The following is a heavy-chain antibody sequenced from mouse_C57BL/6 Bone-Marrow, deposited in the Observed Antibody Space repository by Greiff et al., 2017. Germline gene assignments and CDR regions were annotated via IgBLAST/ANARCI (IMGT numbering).Heavy chain of an antibody. J-gene: IGHJ2*01. D-gene: IGHD1-1*01. Sequence: VQLKESGAELVRPGASVKLSCTASGFNIKDDYMHWVKQRPEQGLEWIGWIDPENGDTEYASKFQGKATITADTSSNTAYLQLSSLTSEDTAVYYCTISITTVVALDYWGQGTTLTVSS. CDR1: GFNIKDDY. V-gene: IGHV14-4*01. CDR2: IDPENGDT. CDR3: TISITTVVALDY.